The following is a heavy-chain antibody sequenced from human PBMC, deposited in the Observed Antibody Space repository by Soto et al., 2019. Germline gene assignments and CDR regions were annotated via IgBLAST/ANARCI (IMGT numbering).Heavy chain of an antibody. CDR3: AKGVGYYYDSSGYYYFDY. CDR1: VGSFSGYY. J-gene: IGHJ4*02. CDR2: INHSGST. D-gene: IGHD3-22*01. Sequence: SEPLSLPCAVYVGSFSGYYWSWIRQPPVKVLEWIGEINHSGSTNYNPSLKSRVTISVDTSKNQFSLKLSSVTAADTAVYYCAKGVGYYYDSSGYYYFDYWGQGTLVTVSS. V-gene: IGHV4-34*01.